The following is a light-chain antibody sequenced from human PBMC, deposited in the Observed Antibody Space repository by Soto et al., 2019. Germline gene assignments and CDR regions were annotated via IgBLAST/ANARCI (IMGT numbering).Light chain of an antibody. J-gene: IGKJ4*02. Sequence: DIVMTQSPLSLPVTPGEPASISCRSSQSLLHSNGYNYLDWYLQKPGQSPQLLIYLGSNRASGVPDRFSGTGSGTDFTLKISRVEAEDVGVYYCRQALQTLTFGGGTKV. CDR2: LGS. CDR3: RQALQTLT. CDR1: QSLLHSNGYNY. V-gene: IGKV2-28*01.